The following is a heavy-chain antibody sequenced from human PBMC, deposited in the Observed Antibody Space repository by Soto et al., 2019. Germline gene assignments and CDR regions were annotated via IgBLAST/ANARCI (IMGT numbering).Heavy chain of an antibody. V-gene: IGHV1-69*13. Sequence: SVKVSCKASGGTFSSYAISWVRQAPGQGLEWMGGIIPIFGTANYAQKFQGRVTITADESTSTAYMELSSLRSEDTAVYYCARDRMVPRTRYYYGMDVWGQGTTVTVSS. CDR2: IIPIFGTA. CDR3: ARDRMVPRTRYYYGMDV. D-gene: IGHD1-7*01. J-gene: IGHJ6*02. CDR1: GGTFSSYA.